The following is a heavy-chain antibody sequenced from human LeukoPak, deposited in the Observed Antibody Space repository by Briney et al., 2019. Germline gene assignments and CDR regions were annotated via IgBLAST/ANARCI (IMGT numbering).Heavy chain of an antibody. D-gene: IGHD2-2*01. J-gene: IGHJ6*03. CDR2: ISSSGGHT. Sequence: PGGSLRLSCAASGFTFSSYAMSWVRQAPGRGPEWVSTISSSGGHTYYADSVKGRFTIFRDNSKDTLYLQMNSLRADDTAVYYCAKRGVAAAMGIYYYYYTDVWGKGTTVTVSS. CDR3: AKRGVAAAMGIYYYYYTDV. V-gene: IGHV3-23*01. CDR1: GFTFSSYA.